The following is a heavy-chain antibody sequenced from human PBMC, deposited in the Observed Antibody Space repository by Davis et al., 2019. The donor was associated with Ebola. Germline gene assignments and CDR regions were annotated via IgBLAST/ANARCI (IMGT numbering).Heavy chain of an antibody. D-gene: IGHD6-19*01. J-gene: IGHJ4*02. CDR3: ASEQSGVAGDY. CDR2: SKSNAYGGTV. Sequence: PGGSLRLSCVASGFTFSHAWMNWVRQAPGKGLEWVGRSKSNAYGGTVDYAAPVKGRFTISRDDLRNTLYLQMNSLNPEDTALYYCASEQSGVAGDYWGQGTLVTVSS. CDR1: GFTFSHAW. V-gene: IGHV3-15*01.